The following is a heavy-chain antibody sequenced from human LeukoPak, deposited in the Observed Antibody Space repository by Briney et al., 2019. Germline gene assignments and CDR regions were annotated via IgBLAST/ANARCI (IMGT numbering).Heavy chain of an antibody. D-gene: IGHD3-9*01. Sequence: GGSLTLSCAASGFIFSGSVIHWVRQASGKGLEWVGRIRSKANSYATAYVASVQGRFTISRDDSQNTAYLQMNSLTTEDTAVYYCSTQHYDISTGYSSPHNWGRGTLVTVSS. CDR2: IRSKANSYAT. CDR1: GFIFSGSV. CDR3: STQHYDISTGYSSPHN. V-gene: IGHV3-73*01. J-gene: IGHJ4*02.